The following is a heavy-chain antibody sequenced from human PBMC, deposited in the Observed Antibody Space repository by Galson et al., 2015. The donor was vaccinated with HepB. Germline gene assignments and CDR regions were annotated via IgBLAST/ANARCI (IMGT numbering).Heavy chain of an antibody. Sequence: SETLSLTCTVPGGSISSSSYYWGWIRQPPGKGLEWIGSIYYSGSTYYNPSLKSRVTISVDTSKNQFSLKLSSVTAADTAVYYCASPWRDYYDPPFYWGQGTLVTVSS. J-gene: IGHJ4*02. D-gene: IGHD3-22*01. CDR3: ASPWRDYYDPPFY. CDR2: IYYSGST. CDR1: GGSISSSSYY. V-gene: IGHV4-39*01.